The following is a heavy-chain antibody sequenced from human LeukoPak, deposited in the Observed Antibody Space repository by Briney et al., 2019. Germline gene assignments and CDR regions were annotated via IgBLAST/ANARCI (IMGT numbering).Heavy chain of an antibody. Sequence: PSETLSLTCTVSGGSISSYYWSWIRQPPGKGLEWIGYIYYSGSTNYNPSLKSRVTISVDTSKNQFSLKLSSVTAADTAAYYCARSKYSSGWYDYWGQGTLVTVSS. J-gene: IGHJ4*02. CDR1: GGSISSYY. CDR2: IYYSGST. V-gene: IGHV4-59*01. CDR3: ARSKYSSGWYDY. D-gene: IGHD6-19*01.